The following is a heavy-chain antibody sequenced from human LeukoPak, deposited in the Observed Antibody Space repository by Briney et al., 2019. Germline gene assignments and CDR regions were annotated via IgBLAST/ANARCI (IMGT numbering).Heavy chain of an antibody. J-gene: IGHJ6*03. Sequence: PSETLSLTCAVYGGSFSGYYWSWIRQPPGKGLEWIGYIYYSGSTNYNPSLKSRVTISVDTSKNQFSLKLSSVTAADTAVYYCARTTEGGYTYDYFYYYYMDVWGKGTTVTVSS. D-gene: IGHD5-18*01. V-gene: IGHV4-59*01. CDR2: IYYSGST. CDR1: GGSFSGYY. CDR3: ARTTEGGYTYDYFYYYYMDV.